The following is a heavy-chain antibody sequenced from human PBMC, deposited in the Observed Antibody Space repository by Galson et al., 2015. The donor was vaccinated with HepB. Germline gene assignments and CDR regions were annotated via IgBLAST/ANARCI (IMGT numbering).Heavy chain of an antibody. J-gene: IGHJ4*02. CDR1: GYTFNNYN. Sequence: SVKVSCKASGYTFNNYNITWVQQAPGQGLEWMGWISDNTGHTNFTQTYQGRLTMTTHTSTATAYLELRSLRSDDTALYCCARGVAGLNFDYWGQGTLVTVSS. CDR3: ARGVAGLNFDY. CDR2: ISDNTGHT. D-gene: IGHD6-19*01. V-gene: IGHV1-18*04.